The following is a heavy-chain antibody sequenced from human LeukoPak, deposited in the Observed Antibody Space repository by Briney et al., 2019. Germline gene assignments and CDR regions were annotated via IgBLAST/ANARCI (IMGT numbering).Heavy chain of an antibody. V-gene: IGHV3-15*01. CDR3: ATTWSTRKCFDY. Sequence: GRSLRLSCAASGFTLNNTWMSWVRLAPGKGLDWVGRIKSETDGGTTEYAAPVKGRFTISRDDSENTLFLQMNSLKTEDTALYYCATTWSTRKCFDYWGRGTMVTVSS. CDR2: IKSETDGGTT. D-gene: IGHD2-2*01. J-gene: IGHJ4*02. CDR1: GFTLNNTW.